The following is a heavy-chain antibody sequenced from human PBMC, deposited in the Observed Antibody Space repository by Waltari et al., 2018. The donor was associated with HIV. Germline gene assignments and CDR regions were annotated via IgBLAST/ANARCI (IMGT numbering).Heavy chain of an antibody. D-gene: IGHD3-22*01. Sequence: QVQLVESGGGVVQPGGSMRLSCVASGFTFSPFAFHWVRQAPGKGLGGVATISYGGRNKVYADSVKGRFTISRDNSKNTLYLQMNSLRAEDTAVYYCARDGHFYDSRPLDHWGQGTLVTVSS. CDR1: GFTFSPFA. J-gene: IGHJ4*02. CDR3: ARDGHFYDSRPLDH. V-gene: IGHV3-30*04. CDR2: ISYGGRNK.